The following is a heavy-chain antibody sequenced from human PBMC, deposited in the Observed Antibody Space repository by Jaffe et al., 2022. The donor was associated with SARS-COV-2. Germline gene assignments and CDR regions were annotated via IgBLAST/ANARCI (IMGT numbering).Heavy chain of an antibody. D-gene: IGHD6-13*01. V-gene: IGHV3-23*01. J-gene: IGHJ4*02. Sequence: EVQLLESGGGLVQPGGSLRLSCAASGFTFSSYAVSWVRQAPGKGLEWVSSISGSDGSTYYADSVKGRFTISRDNSKNTLYLHMNSLRAEDTALYYCAKGEGHLAAGAVDYWGQGTLVTVSS. CDR3: AKGEGHLAAGAVDY. CDR2: ISGSDGST. CDR1: GFTFSSYA.